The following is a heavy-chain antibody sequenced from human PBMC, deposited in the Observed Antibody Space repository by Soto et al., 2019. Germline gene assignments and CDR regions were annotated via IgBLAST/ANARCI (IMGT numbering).Heavy chain of an antibody. CDR1: GGSISSSNW. J-gene: IGHJ4*02. V-gene: IGHV4-4*02. CDR2: IYRSGST. Sequence: SETLSLTCAVSGGSISSSNWWTWVRQPPGKGLEWIGEIYRSGSTNYNPSLKSRVTISVDKSKNQFSLKLSSVTAADTAVYYCARDMGAAAGREYYFDYWGQGTLVTVSS. CDR3: ARDMGAAAGREYYFDY. D-gene: IGHD6-13*01.